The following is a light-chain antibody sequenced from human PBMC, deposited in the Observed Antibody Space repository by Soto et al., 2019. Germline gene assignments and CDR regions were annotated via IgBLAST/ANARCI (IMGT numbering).Light chain of an antibody. Sequence: DIQMTQSPSTLSASVVDRVTITCRASQSISSWLAWYQQKPGKAPNLLIYKASSLESGVPSRFSGSGSGTDFTLTISSLQPDDFATYYCQQYNSYSFGQGPRWIS. CDR2: KAS. J-gene: IGKJ1*01. V-gene: IGKV1-5*03. CDR1: QSISSW. CDR3: QQYNSYS.